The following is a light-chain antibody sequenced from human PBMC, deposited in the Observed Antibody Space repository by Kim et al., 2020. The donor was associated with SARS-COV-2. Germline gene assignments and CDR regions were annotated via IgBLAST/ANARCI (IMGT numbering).Light chain of an antibody. J-gene: IGKJ4*01. V-gene: IGKV3-15*01. CDR1: QSVSSN. Sequence: EIVMTQSPATLSVSPGERATLSCRASQSVSSNLAWYQQKPGQAPRLLIYGASTGATGIPARFSGSGSGTEFTLTISSLQSEDLAVYYCQQYNNWPLTFAGGTKVDIK. CDR3: QQYNNWPLT. CDR2: GAS.